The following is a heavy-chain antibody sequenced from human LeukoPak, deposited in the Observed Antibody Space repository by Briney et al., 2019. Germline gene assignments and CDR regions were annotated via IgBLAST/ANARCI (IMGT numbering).Heavy chain of an antibody. CDR3: AKDFGRAIDYVWGSYRYPSLGY. Sequence: PGGSLRLSCAASGFTSSSYAMSWVRQAPGKGLEWVSAISGSGGSTYYADSVKGRFTISRDNSKNTLYLQMNSLRAEDTAVYYCAKDFGRAIDYVWGSYRYPSLGYWGQGTLVTVSS. CDR1: GFTSSSYA. V-gene: IGHV3-23*01. J-gene: IGHJ4*02. D-gene: IGHD3-16*02. CDR2: ISGSGGST.